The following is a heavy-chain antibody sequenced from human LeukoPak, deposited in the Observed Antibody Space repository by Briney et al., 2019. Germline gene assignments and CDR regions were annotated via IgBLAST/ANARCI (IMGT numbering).Heavy chain of an antibody. J-gene: IGHJ4*02. Sequence: PSETLSLTCAVSGASISGSGYYLGWIRQPPGKGLEWIGNIYYTGSTYYNASLQSRVTISIDTSKNQFSLKLSSVTAADTAVYYCARDLVVVPAAIPVGYFDYWGQGTLVTVSS. CDR2: IYYTGST. CDR3: ARDLVVVPAAIPVGYFDY. V-gene: IGHV4-39*07. D-gene: IGHD2-2*01. CDR1: GASISGSGYY.